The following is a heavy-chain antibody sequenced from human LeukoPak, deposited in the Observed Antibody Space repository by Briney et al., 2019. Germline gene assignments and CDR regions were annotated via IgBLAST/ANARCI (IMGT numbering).Heavy chain of an antibody. CDR2: ISSSGSTI. CDR1: GFTFSDYY. J-gene: IGHJ4*02. CDR3: ARESSATVTFDY. V-gene: IGHV3-11*01. D-gene: IGHD4-17*01. Sequence: PGGSLRLSCAAPGFTFSDYYMSWIRQAPGKGLEWVSYISSSGSTIYYADSVRGRFTISRDNAKDSLYLQMNSLRAEDTAVYYCARESSATVTFDYWGQGTLVTVSS.